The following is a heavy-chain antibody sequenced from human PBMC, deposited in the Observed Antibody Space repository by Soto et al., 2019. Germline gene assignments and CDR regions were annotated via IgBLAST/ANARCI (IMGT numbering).Heavy chain of an antibody. CDR3: ARTYSSSTEPSNYYYYGMDV. CDR1: GFTFSSYE. D-gene: IGHD6-6*01. Sequence: GGSLRLSCADSGFTFSSYEMNWVRQAPGKGLEWVSYISSSGSTIYYADSVKGRFTISRDNAKNSLYLQMNSLRAEDTAVYYCARTYSSSTEPSNYYYYGMDVWGQGTTVTVSS. V-gene: IGHV3-48*03. J-gene: IGHJ6*02. CDR2: ISSSGSTI.